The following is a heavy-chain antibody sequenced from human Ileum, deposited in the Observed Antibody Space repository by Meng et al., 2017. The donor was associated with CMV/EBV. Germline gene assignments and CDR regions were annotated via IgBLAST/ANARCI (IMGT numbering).Heavy chain of an antibody. Sequence: VQLQQSGPGLGKTSQILLLTCAISGDIVSSTTVTWNWIRQSPSRGLEWLGRTYYRSKWFNDYALSVRGRITINPDISKNQLSLQLNSVTPEDTAVYYCVRLTGNSWLDYWGRGTLVTVSS. J-gene: IGHJ4*02. CDR1: GDIVSSTTVT. V-gene: IGHV6-1*01. CDR2: TYYRSKWFN. CDR3: VRLTGNSWLDY. D-gene: IGHD6-13*01.